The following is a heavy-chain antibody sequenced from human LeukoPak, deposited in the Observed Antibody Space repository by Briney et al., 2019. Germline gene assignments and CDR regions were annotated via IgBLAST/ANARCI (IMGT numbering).Heavy chain of an antibody. D-gene: IGHD3-22*01. Sequence: GGSLRLSCAASGFTFSSYAMSWVRQAPGKGLEWVSAISGSGGSTYYADSVKGRFTISRDNSKNTLYLQMNSLRAEDTAVYYCAKGDYYDSSGYSYYFDYWGRGTLVTVSS. CDR3: AKGDYYDSSGYSYYFDY. J-gene: IGHJ4*02. V-gene: IGHV3-23*01. CDR1: GFTFSSYA. CDR2: ISGSGGST.